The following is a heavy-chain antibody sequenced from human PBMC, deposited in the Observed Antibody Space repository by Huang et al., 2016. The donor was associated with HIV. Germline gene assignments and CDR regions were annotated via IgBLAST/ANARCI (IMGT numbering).Heavy chain of an antibody. CDR1: GYPLTELS. CDR3: ATGFDTYYDI. D-gene: IGHD2-21*01. J-gene: IGHJ3*02. V-gene: IGHV1-24*01. Sequence: QVQLVQSGAEVKKPGASVKVSCKVSGYPLTELSIHWMRQAPGKGLEWMGGYAPENGETNYAQNYQGRVTMTEDTSTDTADMELNSLRSEDTAVYYCATGFDTYYDIWGQGTMVIASS. CDR2: YAPENGET.